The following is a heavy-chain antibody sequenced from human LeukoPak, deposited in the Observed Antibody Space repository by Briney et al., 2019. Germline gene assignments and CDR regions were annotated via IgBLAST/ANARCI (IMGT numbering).Heavy chain of an antibody. CDR1: GFTFSSYA. CDR2: ISSNGGST. J-gene: IGHJ4*02. D-gene: IGHD6-13*01. CDR3: ARGSSSSWDAATLDY. V-gene: IGHV3-64*02. Sequence: GGSLRLSCEASGFTFSSYAMHWVRQAPGKGLEYASAISSNGGSTYYADSVKGRFTISRDNSKNTLYLQMGSLRAEDMAVYYCARGSSSSWDAATLDYWGQGTLVTVSS.